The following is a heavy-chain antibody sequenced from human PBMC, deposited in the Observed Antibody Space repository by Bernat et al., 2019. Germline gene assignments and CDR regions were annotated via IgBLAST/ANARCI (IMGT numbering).Heavy chain of an antibody. D-gene: IGHD3-16*02. CDR1: GYSISSGYY. J-gene: IGHJ5*02. CDR2: TYHSGST. CDR3: AREGNYVWGSYRSPRGYNWFDP. V-gene: IGHV4-38-2*02. Sequence: QVQLQESGPGLVKPSETLSLTCAVSGYSISSGYYWGWIRQPPGKGLEWIGSTYHSGSTYYNPSLKSRVTISVDTSKNQFSLKLSSVTAADTAVYYCAREGNYVWGSYRSPRGYNWFDPWGQGTLVTVSS.